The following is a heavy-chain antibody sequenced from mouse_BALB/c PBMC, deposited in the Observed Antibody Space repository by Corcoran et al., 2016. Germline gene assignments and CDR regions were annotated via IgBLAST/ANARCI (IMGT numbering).Heavy chain of an antibody. CDR3: ASIYYDYSWFAY. Sequence: QIQLLQSGPELKKPGETVKISCKASGYTFTNYGMNWVKQAPGKGLKWMGWINTYTGEPTYADDFKGRFAFSLETSASTAYLQINNLKNEDMATYFCASIYYDYSWFAYWGQGTLVTVSA. J-gene: IGHJ3*01. CDR1: GYTFTNYG. CDR2: INTYTGEP. V-gene: IGHV9-1*02. D-gene: IGHD2-4*01.